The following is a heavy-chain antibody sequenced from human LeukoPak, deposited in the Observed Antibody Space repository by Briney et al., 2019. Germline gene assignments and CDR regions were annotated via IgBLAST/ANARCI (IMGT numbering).Heavy chain of an antibody. D-gene: IGHD2-2*01. V-gene: IGHV3-7*03. J-gene: IGHJ4*02. CDR2: IKQDGSEK. CDR3: AREGDPIVVVPAAILNY. CDR1: GFTFSSYW. Sequence: GGSLRLSCAASGFTFSSYWMSWVRQAPGKGLEWVANIKQDGSEKYYVDSVKGRFTISRDNAKNSLYLQMNSLRAEDTAVYYCAREGDPIVVVPAAILNYWGQGTLATVSS.